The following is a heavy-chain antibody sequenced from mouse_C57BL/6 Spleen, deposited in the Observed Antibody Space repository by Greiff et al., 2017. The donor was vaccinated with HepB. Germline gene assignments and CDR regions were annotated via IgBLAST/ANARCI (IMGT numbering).Heavy chain of an antibody. CDR3: ARRRGWLLYAMDY. V-gene: IGHV1-80*01. CDR1: GYAFSSYW. D-gene: IGHD2-3*01. CDR2: IYPGDGDT. J-gene: IGHJ4*01. Sequence: VQGVESGAELVKPGASVKISCKASGYAFSSYWMNWVKQRPGKGLEWIGQIYPGDGDTNYNGKFKGKATLTADKSSSTAYMQLSSLTSEDSAVYFCARRRGWLLYAMDYWGQGTSVTVSS.